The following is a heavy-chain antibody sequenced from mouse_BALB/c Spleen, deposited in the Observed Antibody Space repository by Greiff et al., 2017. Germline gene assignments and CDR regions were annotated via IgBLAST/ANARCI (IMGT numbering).Heavy chain of an antibody. CDR2: IWAGGST. CDR3: ARDRGGPAY. Sequence: VKVVESGPGLVAPSQSLSITCTVSGFSLTSYGVHWVRQPPGKGLEWLGVIWAGGSTNYNSALMSRLSISKDNSKSQVFLKMNSLQTDDTAMYYCARDRGGPAYWGQGTLVTVSA. J-gene: IGHJ3*01. V-gene: IGHV2-9*02. D-gene: IGHD3-1*01. CDR1: GFSLTSYG.